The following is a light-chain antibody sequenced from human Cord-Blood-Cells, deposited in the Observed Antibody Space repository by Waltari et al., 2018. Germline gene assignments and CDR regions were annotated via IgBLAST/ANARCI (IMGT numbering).Light chain of an antibody. Sequence: DIQMTQSPSTPSASVGDRVTITCRASQSISSWLAWYQQKPGKAPKLLIYDASSLKSGVPSRFSGSGSGTEFTLTISSLQPDGFATYYCQQYNSYWTFGQGTKVEIK. CDR2: DAS. CDR3: QQYNSYWT. J-gene: IGKJ1*01. V-gene: IGKV1-5*01. CDR1: QSISSW.